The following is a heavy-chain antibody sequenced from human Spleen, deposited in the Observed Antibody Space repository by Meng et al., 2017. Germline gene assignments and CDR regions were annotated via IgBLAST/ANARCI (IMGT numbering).Heavy chain of an antibody. CDR2: ISGSGGSP. CDR3: AKDRFLTMVVVAYFDY. D-gene: IGHD3-22*01. J-gene: IGHJ4*02. Sequence: GESLKISCAASGFPFSSYAMSWVRQAPGKGLEWVSAISGSGGSPYYADSVKGRFTISRDNSKNTLYLQMNSLRAEDTAVYYCAKDRFLTMVVVAYFDYWGQGTRVTVSS. CDR1: GFPFSSYA. V-gene: IGHV3-23*01.